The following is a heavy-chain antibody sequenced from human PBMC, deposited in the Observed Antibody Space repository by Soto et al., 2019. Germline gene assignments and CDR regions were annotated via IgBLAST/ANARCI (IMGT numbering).Heavy chain of an antibody. CDR2: IIANIGKA. D-gene: IGHD4-17*01. V-gene: IGHV1-69*13. Sequence: GASVKVSCKASAYTFTSYGISWVRQAPGQGLEWMGWIIANIGKANYAQKFQGRVTITADESTSTAYMELSSLRSEDTAVYYCAREMVRYGGYYFDYWGQGTLVTVSS. CDR3: AREMVRYGGYYFDY. CDR1: AYTFTSYG. J-gene: IGHJ4*02.